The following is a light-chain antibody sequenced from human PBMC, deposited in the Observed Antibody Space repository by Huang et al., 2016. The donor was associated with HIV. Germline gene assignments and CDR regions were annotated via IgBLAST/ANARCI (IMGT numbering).Light chain of an antibody. Sequence: DIVMTQSPDSLTVSLGERATINCKSSPSILHTSKNKTFLSWFQQKPGQPPKLLMHWASTRESGVPDRFSGSGSGTDFTLTINGLQAEDVAVYYCQQYFSTPRTFGQGTRVEIK. V-gene: IGKV4-1*01. J-gene: IGKJ1*01. CDR1: PSILHTSKNKTF. CDR3: QQYFSTPRT. CDR2: WAS.